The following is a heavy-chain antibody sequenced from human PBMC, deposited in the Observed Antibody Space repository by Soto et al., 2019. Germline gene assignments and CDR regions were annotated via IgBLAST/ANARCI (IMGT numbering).Heavy chain of an antibody. CDR2: ILYDGFNK. Sequence: QVQRVESGGGVVHPGRSLRLSCAASGFTFSNYALHWVRQASGKGLEWVAVILYDGFNKYYADSVKGRFTISRDNSHNTLYLQMNSLRAEDTAVYYYARLRESIAARPYYDYYGMDVWGNGTTVNVSS. V-gene: IGHV3-30-3*01. J-gene: IGHJ6*04. CDR1: GFTFSNYA. CDR3: ARLRESIAARPYYDYYGMDV. D-gene: IGHD6-6*01.